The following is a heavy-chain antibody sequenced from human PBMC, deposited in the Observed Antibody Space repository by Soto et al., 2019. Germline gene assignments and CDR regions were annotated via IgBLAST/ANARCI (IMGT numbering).Heavy chain of an antibody. CDR2: IYYSGST. V-gene: IGHV4-39*01. CDR1: GGSISSSSYY. J-gene: IGHJ4*02. D-gene: IGHD5-18*01. Sequence: SETLSLTCTVSGGSISSSSYYWGWIRQPPGKGLEWIGSIYYSGSTYYNPSLKSRFTISGDTSKNKFSLKMNWVTAADTAVYYCARHPEGRVDTAMVIFDYWGQGTLVTVSS. CDR3: ARHPEGRVDTAMVIFDY.